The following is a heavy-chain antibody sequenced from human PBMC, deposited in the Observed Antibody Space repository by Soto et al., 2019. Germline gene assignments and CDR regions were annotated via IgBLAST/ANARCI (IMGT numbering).Heavy chain of an antibody. J-gene: IGHJ4*02. CDR3: ARDHGGGGLALEY. CDR2: ISDSGRIT. D-gene: IGHD3-16*01. V-gene: IGHV3-11*01. CDR1: GFTFSDYY. Sequence: QGHLEESGGGLVKPGGSLRLSCTASGFTFSDYYMSWIRQAPGKGLEWISDISDSGRITHHADSVEGRFTISRDNAKDSLYLQLNNLRPEDSAIYYCARDHGGGGLALEYWGQGTLVSVSS.